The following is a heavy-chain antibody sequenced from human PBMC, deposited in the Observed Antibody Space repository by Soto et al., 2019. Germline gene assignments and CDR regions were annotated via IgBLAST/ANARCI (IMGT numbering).Heavy chain of an antibody. V-gene: IGHV4-31*03. CDR3: ARENCGTMGAFDI. CDR2: IYYSGST. Sequence: QVQLQESGPGLVKPSQTLSLTCTVSGGSISSGGYYWSWIRQHPGKGREWIGYIYYSGSTYYNPCHKSRVSISVDMSKNRFSLKLSSVTATDTAVYYCARENCGTMGAFDIWGQGRIVTVSS. D-gene: IGHD1-7*01. J-gene: IGHJ3*02. CDR1: GGSISSGGYY.